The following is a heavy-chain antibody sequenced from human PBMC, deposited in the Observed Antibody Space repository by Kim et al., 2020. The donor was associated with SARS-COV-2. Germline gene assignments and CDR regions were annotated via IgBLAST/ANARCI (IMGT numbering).Heavy chain of an antibody. CDR3: ARAHIDITGTTEWFDP. CDR2: ISSSSSYI. Sequence: GGSLRLSCAASGFTFSSYSMNWVRQAPGKGLEWVSSISSSSSYIYYADSVKGRFTISRDNAKNSLYLQMNSLRAEDTAVYYCARAHIDITGTTEWFDPWGQGTLVTVSS. V-gene: IGHV3-21*01. D-gene: IGHD1-7*01. J-gene: IGHJ5*02. CDR1: GFTFSSYS.